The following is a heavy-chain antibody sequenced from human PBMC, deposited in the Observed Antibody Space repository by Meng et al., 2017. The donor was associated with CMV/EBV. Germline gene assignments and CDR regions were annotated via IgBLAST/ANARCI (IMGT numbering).Heavy chain of an antibody. D-gene: IGHD1-7*01. V-gene: IGHV1-2*02. J-gene: IGHJ2*01. Sequence: QVELVQSVAEVKKPGASVKVSCKASGYTFTGYYMHWVRQAPGKGLEWMGWINPNSGGKNYAQKFQGRVTMTRDTSISTAYMELSRLRSDDTAVYYCATYIGNYINWYFDLWGRGTLVTVSS. CDR1: GYTFTGYY. CDR3: ATYIGNYINWYFDL. CDR2: INPNSGGK.